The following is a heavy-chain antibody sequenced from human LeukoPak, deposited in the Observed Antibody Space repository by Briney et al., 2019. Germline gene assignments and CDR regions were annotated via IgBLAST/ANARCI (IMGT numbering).Heavy chain of an antibody. Sequence: SVKVSCKASGGTFSSYAISWVRQAPGQGLEWMGRIIPILGIANYAQKFQGRVTITADKSTSTAYMELSSLRSEDTAVYYCATSGAQQLVSLFDYWGQGTLVTVSS. D-gene: IGHD6-13*01. CDR2: IIPILGIA. V-gene: IGHV1-69*04. CDR1: GGTFSSYA. CDR3: ATSGAQQLVSLFDY. J-gene: IGHJ4*02.